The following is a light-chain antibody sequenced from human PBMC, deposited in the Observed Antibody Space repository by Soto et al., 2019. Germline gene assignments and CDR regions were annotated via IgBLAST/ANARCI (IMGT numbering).Light chain of an antibody. Sequence: EIVLTQSPATLSLSPGERATLSCRASHSVANYLAWYQQKPGQAPRLLIYDASNRATGVPARFSGSGSGTDFTLTITSLEPEDSAVYYCQQRSDWPPLTFGGGTKVEI. CDR3: QQRSDWPPLT. J-gene: IGKJ4*01. CDR1: HSVANY. CDR2: DAS. V-gene: IGKV3-11*01.